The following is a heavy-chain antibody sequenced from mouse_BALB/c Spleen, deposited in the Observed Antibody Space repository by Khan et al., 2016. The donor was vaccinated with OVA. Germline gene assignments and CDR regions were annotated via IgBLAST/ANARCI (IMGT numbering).Heavy chain of an antibody. Sequence: VQLQQSGAELVKPGASVKLSCTASGFNIKDNYMHWVKQRPEQGLEWIGRIDPANGNTEYDPKFQGKATITADTSSNTAYLHLSSLTSEDTAVSNCARWPRGYWGQGTTLTGSA. CDR2: IDPANGNT. CDR3: ARWPRGY. CDR1: GFNIKDNY. J-gene: IGHJ2*01. V-gene: IGHV14-3*02.